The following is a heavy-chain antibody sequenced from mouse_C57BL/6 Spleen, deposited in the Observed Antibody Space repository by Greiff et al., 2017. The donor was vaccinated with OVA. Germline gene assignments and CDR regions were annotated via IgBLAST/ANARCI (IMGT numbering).Heavy chain of an antibody. CDR2: INPNNGGT. CDR1: GYTFTDYY. V-gene: IGHV1-26*01. D-gene: IGHD3-2*02. J-gene: IGHJ4*01. CDR3: ARDSSGPY. Sequence: VQLQQSGPELVKPGASVKISCKASGYTFTDYYMNWVKQSHGKSLEWIGAINPNNGGTSYNQKFKGKATLTVDKSSSTDYMELRSLTSEDSAVYYCARDSSGPYWGQGTSVTVSS.